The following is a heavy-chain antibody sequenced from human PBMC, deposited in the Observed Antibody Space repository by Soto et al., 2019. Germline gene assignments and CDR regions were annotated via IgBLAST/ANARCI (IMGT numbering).Heavy chain of an antibody. Sequence: QVQLVESGGGVVQPGRSLRLSCAASGFTFSSYGMHWVRQAPGKGLEWVAVIWYDGSNKYYADSVKGRFTISRDNSKNTLYLQMNSLRAEDTAVYYCARGRTFMITFGGVIEADYWGQGTLVTVSS. CDR1: GFTFSSYG. V-gene: IGHV3-33*01. D-gene: IGHD3-16*02. CDR3: ARGRTFMITFGGVIEADY. J-gene: IGHJ4*02. CDR2: IWYDGSNK.